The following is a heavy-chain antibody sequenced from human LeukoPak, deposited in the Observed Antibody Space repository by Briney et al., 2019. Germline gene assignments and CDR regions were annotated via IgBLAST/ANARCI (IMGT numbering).Heavy chain of an antibody. D-gene: IGHD3-10*01. CDR1: GDSISSSY. CDR2: IYYTGST. CDR3: ARHNYYDSGNYFDY. Sequence: SETLSLTCTVSGDSISSSYWSWIRQPPGKGLELIGYIYYTGSTNYNPSLKSRVTISVDTSKNQFSLKLNTVTAADTAVYFCARHNYYDSGNYFDYWGQGTLVTVSS. J-gene: IGHJ4*02. V-gene: IGHV4-59*01.